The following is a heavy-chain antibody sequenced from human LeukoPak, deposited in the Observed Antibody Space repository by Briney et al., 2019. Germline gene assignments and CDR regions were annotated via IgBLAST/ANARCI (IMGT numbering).Heavy chain of an antibody. CDR2: ISSSSSYI. CDR3: ARDLRYCSSTSCCAGVDY. D-gene: IGHD2-2*01. J-gene: IGHJ4*02. CDR1: GFTFSSYS. Sequence: GGSLRLSCAASGFTFSSYSMNWVRQAPGKGLEWVSSISSSSSYIYYADSVKGRFTISRGNAKNSLYLQMNSLRAEDTAVYYCARDLRYCSSTSCCAGVDYWGQGTLVTVSS. V-gene: IGHV3-21*01.